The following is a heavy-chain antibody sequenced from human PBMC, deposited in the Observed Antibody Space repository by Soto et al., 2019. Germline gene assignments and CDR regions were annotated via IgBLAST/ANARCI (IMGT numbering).Heavy chain of an antibody. V-gene: IGHV3-53*01. CDR2: IYSGGST. J-gene: IGHJ1*01. D-gene: IGHD3-22*01. Sequence: EVQLVESGGGLIQPGGSLRLSCAASGFTVSSNYMRWVRQAPGKGLEWVSVIYSGGSTYYADSVKGRFTISRDNSKNTLYLKMNSLRAEDTAVYYCAIGANYYDSSGYYLGYFQHWGQGTLVTVS. CDR3: AIGANYYDSSGYYLGYFQH. CDR1: GFTVSSNY.